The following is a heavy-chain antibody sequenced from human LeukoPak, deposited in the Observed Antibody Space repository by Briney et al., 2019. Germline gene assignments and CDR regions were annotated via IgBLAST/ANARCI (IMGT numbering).Heavy chain of an antibody. CDR2: VSYDISKT. J-gene: IGHJ4*02. V-gene: IGHV3-30*18. CDR3: AKARDNVVVIAATHFDS. Sequence: GGSLRLSCTASGFTFSGYGMHWVRQAPGKGLEWVALVSYDISKTYYADSVKGRFTISRDNSKNTLYLQMNSLRAEDTAVYYCAKARDNVVVIAATHFDSWGQGTLVTVSS. CDR1: GFTFSGYG. D-gene: IGHD2-15*01.